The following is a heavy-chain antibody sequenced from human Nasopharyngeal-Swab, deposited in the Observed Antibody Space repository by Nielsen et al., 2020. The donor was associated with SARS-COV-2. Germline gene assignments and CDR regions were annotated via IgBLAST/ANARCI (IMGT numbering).Heavy chain of an antibody. D-gene: IGHD2-2*01. CDR3: AREDIGVVPVAMGYNWFDP. Sequence: ASVKVSCKASGYTFTSYYIHWVRQAPGQGLEWMGIINPSAGSTSYAQKFQGRVTMTRDTSTSTVSMELSSLRSEDTAVYYCAREDIGVVPVAMGYNWFDPWGQGTPVTVSS. CDR1: GYTFTSYY. CDR2: INPSAGST. J-gene: IGHJ5*02. V-gene: IGHV1-46*01.